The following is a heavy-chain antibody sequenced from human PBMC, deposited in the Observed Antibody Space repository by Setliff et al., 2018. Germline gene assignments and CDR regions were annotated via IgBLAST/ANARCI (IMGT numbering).Heavy chain of an antibody. D-gene: IGHD1-1*01. CDR3: TSAKLERRTGHHYYMDV. J-gene: IGHJ6*03. V-gene: IGHV3-15*01. CDR1: GLTFSHAW. Sequence: LRLSCAASGLTFSHAWMTWCRQSPGKGLEWVGRIRSRNDGGTTDYAAPVKGRITFSRDDSKNTLYLKMNNLKTEDTAKYYFTSAKLERRTGHHYYMDVWGKGTTVTVSS. CDR2: IRSRNDGGTT.